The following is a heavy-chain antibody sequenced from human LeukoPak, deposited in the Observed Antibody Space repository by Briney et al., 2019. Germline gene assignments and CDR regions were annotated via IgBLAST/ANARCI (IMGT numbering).Heavy chain of an antibody. CDR3: AREAANGITIFTPHFDY. CDR1: GGSISSYY. Sequence: SETLSLTCTVSGGSISSYYWSWIRQPPGKGLEWIGYTYYSGSTNYNPSLKSRVTISVDTSKNQFSLKLSSVTAADTAVYYCAREAANGITIFTPHFDYWGQGTLVTVSS. J-gene: IGHJ4*02. CDR2: TYYSGST. V-gene: IGHV4-59*01. D-gene: IGHD3-3*01.